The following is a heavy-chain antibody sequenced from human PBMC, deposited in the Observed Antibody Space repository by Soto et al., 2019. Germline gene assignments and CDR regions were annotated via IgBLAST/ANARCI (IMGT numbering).Heavy chain of an antibody. D-gene: IGHD3-10*01. J-gene: IGHJ4*02. CDR3: ARSAYYGSGRAPENPSGFDY. Sequence: GGSLRLSCAASGFTFSSYGMHWVRQAPGKGLEWVAVIWYDGSNKYYADSVKGRFTISRDNSKNTLYLQMNSLRAEDTAVYYCARSAYYGSGRAPENPSGFDYWGQGTLVTVSS. V-gene: IGHV3-33*01. CDR2: IWYDGSNK. CDR1: GFTFSSYG.